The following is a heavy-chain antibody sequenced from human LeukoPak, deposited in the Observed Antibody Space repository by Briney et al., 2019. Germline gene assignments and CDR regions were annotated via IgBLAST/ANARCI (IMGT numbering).Heavy chain of an antibody. Sequence: PSQTLSLTCTVSGGSISSGSYYWSWIRQPAGKGLEWIGRIYTSGSTNYNPSLKSRVTISVDTSKNQFSLKLGSVTAADTAVYYCARDLDSSGYYSNWFDPWGQGTLVTVSS. V-gene: IGHV4-61*02. CDR1: GGSISSGSYY. J-gene: IGHJ5*02. CDR3: ARDLDSSGYYSNWFDP. D-gene: IGHD3-22*01. CDR2: IYTSGST.